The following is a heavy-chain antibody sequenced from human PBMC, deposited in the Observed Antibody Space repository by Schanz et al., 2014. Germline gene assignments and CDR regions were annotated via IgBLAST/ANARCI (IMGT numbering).Heavy chain of an antibody. V-gene: IGHV3-7*01. J-gene: IGHJ4*02. D-gene: IGHD3-3*01. CDR1: GFSFVDAW. Sequence: EVQLVESGGGLVQPGGSLRLSCAASGFSFVDAWMSWVRQAPGRGLEWVANIKQDGIEKYYVDSVKGRFTISRDNAKNSLYLQMNSLTADDTAVYYCARDKGGYYPFDYWGRGTLVTVSS. CDR2: IKQDGIEK. CDR3: ARDKGGYYPFDY.